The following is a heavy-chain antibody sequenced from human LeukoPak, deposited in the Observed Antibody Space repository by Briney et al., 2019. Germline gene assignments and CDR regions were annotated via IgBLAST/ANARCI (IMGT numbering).Heavy chain of an antibody. D-gene: IGHD6-19*01. Sequence: SQTLSLTCTVSGGSISSGSYYWSWIRQPPGKGLEWIGYIYYSGSTNYNPSLKSRVTISVDTSKNQFSLKLSSVTAADTAVYYCARAESVAVPYYYYYYIDVWGKGTTVTVSS. J-gene: IGHJ6*03. CDR3: ARAESVAVPYYYYYYIDV. V-gene: IGHV4-61*01. CDR1: GGSISSGSYY. CDR2: IYYSGST.